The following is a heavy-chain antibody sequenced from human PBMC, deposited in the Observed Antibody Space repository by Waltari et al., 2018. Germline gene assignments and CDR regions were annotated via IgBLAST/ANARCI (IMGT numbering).Heavy chain of an antibody. Sequence: EVQLVQSGAEVKKPGESLKISCRGYGYSFTSYWIGWLRQMPGKGLGWMGIIYPGDADTRYSPSFQGQFTISADKSISTAYLQWSSLKASDTAMYYCASHVNIVATIGAFDIWGQGTMVTVSS. J-gene: IGHJ3*02. CDR1: GYSFTSYW. CDR2: IYPGDADT. V-gene: IGHV5-51*03. CDR3: ASHVNIVATIGAFDI. D-gene: IGHD5-12*01.